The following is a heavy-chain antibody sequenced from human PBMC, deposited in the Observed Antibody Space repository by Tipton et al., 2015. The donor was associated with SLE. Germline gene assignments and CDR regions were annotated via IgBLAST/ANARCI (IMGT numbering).Heavy chain of an antibody. D-gene: IGHD5-18*01. CDR2: ISASSGSL. V-gene: IGHV3-23*01. Sequence: SLRLSCAGSGFTFNNYAMSWVRQAPGKGLEWVSGISASSGSLYYTDSVRGRFTISRDNSKNTLYLQMNSLRVEDTAVYYCAKDGVWGLWSPMDVWGQGTTVTVSS. CDR3: AKDGVWGLWSPMDV. J-gene: IGHJ6*02. CDR1: GFTFNNYA.